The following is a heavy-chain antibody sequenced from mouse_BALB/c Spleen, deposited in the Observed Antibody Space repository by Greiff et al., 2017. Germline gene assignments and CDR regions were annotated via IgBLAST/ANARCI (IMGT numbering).Heavy chain of an antibody. V-gene: IGHV5-17*02. Sequence: EVQVVESGGGLVQPGGSRKLSCAASGFTFSSFGMHWVRQAPEKGLEWVAYISSGSSTIYYADTVKGRFTISRDNPKNTLFLQMTSLRSEDTAMYYCARDPTPYYAMDYWGQGTSVTVSS. CDR2: ISSGSSTI. CDR1: GFTFSSFG. CDR3: ARDPTPYYAMDY. J-gene: IGHJ4*01.